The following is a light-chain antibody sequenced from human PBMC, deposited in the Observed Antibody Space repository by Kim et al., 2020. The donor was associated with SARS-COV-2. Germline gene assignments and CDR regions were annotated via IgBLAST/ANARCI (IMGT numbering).Light chain of an antibody. Sequence: SPGERATLSGRASQSVSSSYLAWYQQKPGQAPRRLIYGASSRATGIPDRFSGSGSGTDFTLTISRLEPEDFAVYYCQQYGSSPPTFGQGTRLEIK. V-gene: IGKV3-20*01. CDR3: QQYGSSPPT. CDR2: GAS. J-gene: IGKJ5*01. CDR1: QSVSSSY.